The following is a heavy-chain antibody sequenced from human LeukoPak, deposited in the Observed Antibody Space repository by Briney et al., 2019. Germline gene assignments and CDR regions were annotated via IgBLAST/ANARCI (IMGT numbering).Heavy chain of an antibody. D-gene: IGHD5-24*01. CDR3: ARGKRWLQFSDFDY. V-gene: IGHV1-2*02. J-gene: IGHJ4*02. CDR2: INPNSGGT. Sequence: GASVKVSCKASGYTFTCYYMHWVRQAPAQGLEWMGWINPNSGGTNYAQKFQGRVTMTRDTSISTAYMELSRLRSDDTAVYYCARGKRWLQFSDFDYWGQGTLVTVSS. CDR1: GYTFTCYY.